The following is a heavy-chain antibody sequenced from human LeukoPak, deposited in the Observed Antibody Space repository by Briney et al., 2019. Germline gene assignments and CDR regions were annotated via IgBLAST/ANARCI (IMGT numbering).Heavy chain of an antibody. Sequence: ASVKVSCKASGYTFTSYGISWVRQAPGQGLEWMGWISAYNGNTNYAQKLQGRVTMTTDTSTRTAYMELRSLRSDDTAVYYCARGSHLRFLDHEGGYWGQGTLVTVSS. J-gene: IGHJ4*02. D-gene: IGHD3-3*01. CDR1: GYTFTSYG. CDR2: ISAYNGNT. CDR3: ARGSHLRFLDHEGGY. V-gene: IGHV1-18*01.